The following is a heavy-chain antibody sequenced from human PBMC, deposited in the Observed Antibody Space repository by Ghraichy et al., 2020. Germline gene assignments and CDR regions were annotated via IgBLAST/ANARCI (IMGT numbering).Heavy chain of an antibody. CDR2: IKQDGSEK. Sequence: GESLNISCAASGFTFSSYWMSWVRQAPGKGLEWVANIKQDGSEKYYVDSVKGRFTISRDNAKNSLYLQMNSLRAEDTAVYYCARDLRLVVVTAPHDWYFDLWGRGTLVTVSS. J-gene: IGHJ2*01. V-gene: IGHV3-7*01. CDR3: ARDLRLVVVTAPHDWYFDL. D-gene: IGHD2-21*02. CDR1: GFTFSSYW.